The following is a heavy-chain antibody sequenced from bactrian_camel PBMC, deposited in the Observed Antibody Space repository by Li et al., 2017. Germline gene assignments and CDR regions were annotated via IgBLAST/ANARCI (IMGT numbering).Heavy chain of an antibody. V-gene: IGHV3S55*01. CDR1: GFSITASD. J-gene: IGHJ6*01. CDR2: VSSGGRR. CDR3: ASSGGYYYTAPRFGY. D-gene: IGHD2*01. Sequence: HVQLVESGGGSVQVGETLRLSCTASGFSITASDMDWYRQIPGSACELVSSVSSGGRRYYADSVKGRFTVSQDNAKNTAYLQMNSLKSEDTALYYCASSGGYYYTAPRFGYWGQGTQVTVS.